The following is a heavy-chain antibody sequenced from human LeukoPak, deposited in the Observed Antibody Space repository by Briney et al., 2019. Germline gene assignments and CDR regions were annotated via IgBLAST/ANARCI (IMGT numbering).Heavy chain of an antibody. Sequence: GGSLRLSCAASGFTFSIYAMSWGRQAPGKGLKWVSAISGSAGSTYYADSVKGRFTISRDNSKNTLYLQMNSLRAEDTAVYYCAKDQVLAFGYWGQGTLVTVSS. V-gene: IGHV3-23*01. CDR1: GFTFSIYA. D-gene: IGHD2-8*01. CDR3: AKDQVLAFGY. J-gene: IGHJ4*02. CDR2: ISGSAGST.